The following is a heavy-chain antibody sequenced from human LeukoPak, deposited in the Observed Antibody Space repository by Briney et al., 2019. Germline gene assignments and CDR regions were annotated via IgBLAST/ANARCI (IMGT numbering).Heavy chain of an antibody. CDR2: INPNSGGT. CDR1: GYTFTTGYY. V-gene: IGHV1-2*02. Sequence: GASVKVSCKASGYTFTTGYYMHWVRQAPGQGLEWMGWINPNSGGTNYAQKFQGRVTMTRDTSISTAYMELSRLTSDDTAVYYCARAPLNYYGSGMGYWGQGTLVTVSS. CDR3: ARAPLNYYGSGMGY. D-gene: IGHD3-10*01. J-gene: IGHJ4*02.